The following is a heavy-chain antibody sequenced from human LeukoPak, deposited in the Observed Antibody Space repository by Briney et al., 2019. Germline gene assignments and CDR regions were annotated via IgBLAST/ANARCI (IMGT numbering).Heavy chain of an antibody. Sequence: GGSLRLSCAASGFTFSSYEMNWVRQAPGKGLEWVSYISSSGSTIYYADSVKGRFTISRDNAKNSLYLQMNSLRAEDTAVYYCARAPYDYSDYWYFDLWGRGTLVTDSS. CDR1: GFTFSSYE. V-gene: IGHV3-48*03. J-gene: IGHJ2*01. CDR2: ISSSGSTI. D-gene: IGHD4-11*01. CDR3: ARAPYDYSDYWYFDL.